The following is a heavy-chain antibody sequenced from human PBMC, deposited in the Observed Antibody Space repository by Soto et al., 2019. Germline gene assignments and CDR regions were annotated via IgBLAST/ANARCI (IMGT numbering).Heavy chain of an antibody. CDR2: IRSKANSYAT. D-gene: IGHD1-1*01. J-gene: IGHJ6*03. Sequence: GGSLRLSCAASGFTFSGSAMHWVRQASGKGLEWVGRIRSKANSYATAYAASVKGRFTISRDDSKNTAYLQMNSLKTEDTAVYYCTRAERVSWNDGYYYYYYMDVWGKGTTVTVSS. CDR3: TRAERVSWNDGYYYYYYMDV. CDR1: GFTFSGSA. V-gene: IGHV3-73*01.